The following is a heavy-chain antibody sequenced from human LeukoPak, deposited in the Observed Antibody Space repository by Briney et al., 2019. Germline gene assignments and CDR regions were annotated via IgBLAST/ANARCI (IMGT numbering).Heavy chain of an antibody. J-gene: IGHJ4*02. V-gene: IGHV3-11*01. CDR1: GFTLSDYY. D-gene: IGHD3-3*01. CDR2: ISSSGSM. CDR3: ARERERGSLEWLLEY. Sequence: GGSLRLSCTASGFTLSDYYMSWIRQDPGKGLAWVSYISSSGSMYYADSVTGRFTISRDNAKNSLYLQMNSLRAEDTAVYYCARERERGSLEWLLEYWGQGTLVTVSS.